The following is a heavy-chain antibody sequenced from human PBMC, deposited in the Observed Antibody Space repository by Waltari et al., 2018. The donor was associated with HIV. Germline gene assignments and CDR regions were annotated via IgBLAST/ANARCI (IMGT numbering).Heavy chain of an antibody. Sequence: EVQLLESGGGLVQPGGSLRLSCATHGFTFSSFAMSWVRQAPRKGLEWVSAITVSGGSTYYADSVKGRFTISRDNSKNTLYLQMDSLRAEDTAVYYCARQSLGSFDYWGQGTLVTVSS. D-gene: IGHD7-27*01. CDR2: ITVSGGST. CDR3: ARQSLGSFDY. CDR1: GFTFSSFA. V-gene: IGHV3-23*01. J-gene: IGHJ4*02.